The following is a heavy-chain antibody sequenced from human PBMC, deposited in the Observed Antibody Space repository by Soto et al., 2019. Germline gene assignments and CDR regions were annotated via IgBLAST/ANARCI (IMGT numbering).Heavy chain of an antibody. J-gene: IGHJ5*02. V-gene: IGHV4-38-2*01. CDR1: GYSISSGYY. Sequence: PSETLSLTCAVSGYSISSGYYWGWIRQPPGKGLEWIGSIYHSGSTYYNPSLKSRVTISVDTSKNQFSLKLSSVTAADTAVYYCARALAYYYDSRGNWFDPWGQGTLVTVSS. D-gene: IGHD3-22*01. CDR2: IYHSGST. CDR3: ARALAYYYDSRGNWFDP.